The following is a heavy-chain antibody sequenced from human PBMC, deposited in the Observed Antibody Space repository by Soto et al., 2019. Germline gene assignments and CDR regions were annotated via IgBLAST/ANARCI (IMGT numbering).Heavy chain of an antibody. CDR3: AKNGQPPYYYYGMDV. V-gene: IGHV1-18*01. CDR2: ISGYNGDT. J-gene: IGHJ6*02. D-gene: IGHD2-8*01. Sequence: PGQGLEWMGWISGYNGDTNYAQKFQGRVTMTVDTSTTTAFMELTSLTSDDRAVYYCAKNGQPPYYYYGMDVWGQGTTVTVSS.